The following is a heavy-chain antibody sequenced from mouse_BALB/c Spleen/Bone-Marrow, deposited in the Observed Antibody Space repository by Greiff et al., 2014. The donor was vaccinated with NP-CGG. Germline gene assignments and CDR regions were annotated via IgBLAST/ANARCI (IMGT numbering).Heavy chain of an antibody. J-gene: IGHJ2*01. CDR3: ARDYSGYFDF. Sequence: EVQRVESGGGLVQPGGSLRLSCTTSGFTFTDYFMTWVRQPPGKALEWLGFIRNKPNGYTTEYNRSVKGRFTISRDNSQGILYLQMNTLRAEDSAIYYCARDYSGYFDFWGQGTTLTVSS. D-gene: IGHD5-1*01. CDR1: GFTFTDYF. CDR2: IRNKPNGYTT. V-gene: IGHV7-3*02.